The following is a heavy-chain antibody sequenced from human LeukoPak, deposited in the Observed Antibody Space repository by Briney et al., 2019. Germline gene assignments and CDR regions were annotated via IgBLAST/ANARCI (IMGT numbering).Heavy chain of an antibody. Sequence: ASVTVSFTASVYTFTIYGISWVRQAPGQGVAGVGWISAYNGNTNYAQKLQGRVTMTTDTSTSTAYMELRSLRSDDTAVYYCAREKGITNYFDYWGQGTLVTVSS. CDR1: VYTFTIYG. D-gene: IGHD3-3*01. CDR3: AREKGITNYFDY. V-gene: IGHV1-18*01. CDR2: ISAYNGNT. J-gene: IGHJ4*02.